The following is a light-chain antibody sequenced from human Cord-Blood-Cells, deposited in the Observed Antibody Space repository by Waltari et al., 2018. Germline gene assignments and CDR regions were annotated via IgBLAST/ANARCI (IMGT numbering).Light chain of an antibody. V-gene: IGLV2-14*01. J-gene: IGLJ2*01. CDR3: SSYTSSSTLVV. CDR2: DVS. CDR1: SSDVGGYNY. Sequence: QSALTQPASVSGSPGQSSTISCTGTSSDVGGYNYVSWYQQHPGNAPKLMIYDVSNRRSGVSNRFAGSKSGNTASLTISGLQSEDESDYYCSSYTSSSTLVVFGGGTKLTVL.